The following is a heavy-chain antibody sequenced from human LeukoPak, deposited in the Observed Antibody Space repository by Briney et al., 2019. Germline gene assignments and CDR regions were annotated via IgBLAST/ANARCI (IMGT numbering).Heavy chain of an antibody. V-gene: IGHV3-7*04. CDR3: ARGSYGPDY. D-gene: IGHD5-18*01. CDR2: IKQDGSEK. CDR1: GFTFSSYW. Sequence: PGGSLRLSCATSGFTFSSYWMSWVRQAPGKGVEWVANIKQDGSEKYYVESVKGRFTIYRDKAKNSLYLQMNSLRAEDTAVYYCARGSYGPDYWGQGTLVTVSS. J-gene: IGHJ4*02.